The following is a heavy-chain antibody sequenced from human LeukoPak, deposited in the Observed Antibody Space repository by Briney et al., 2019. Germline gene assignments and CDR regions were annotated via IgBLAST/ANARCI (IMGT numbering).Heavy chain of an antibody. J-gene: IGHJ4*02. CDR2: INHSGST. CDR3: ARGRRRGHSSPGFDY. Sequence: PSETLSLTCAVYGGSFSGYYWSWIRQPPGKGLEWVGEINHSGSTNYNPSLKSRVTISVDTSKNQFSLKLSSVTAADTAVYYCARGRRRGHSSPGFDYWGQGTLVTVSS. V-gene: IGHV4-34*01. D-gene: IGHD6-13*01. CDR1: GGSFSGYY.